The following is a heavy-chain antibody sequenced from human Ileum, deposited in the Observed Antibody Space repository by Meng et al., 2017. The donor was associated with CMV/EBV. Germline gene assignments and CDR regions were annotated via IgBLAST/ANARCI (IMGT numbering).Heavy chain of an antibody. V-gene: IGHV4-4*07. CDR1: ACTLRHCS. D-gene: IGHD1-26*01. J-gene: IGHJ4*02. CDR2: LYTTGTI. CDR3: ATTYSDGDWNFDY. Sequence: LQGSGPGLGKPSETLSLTFPVAACTLRHCSWHWIRHPDEKGLEWIGRLYTTGTIKYNPPLMSRLTMSLDTSKSQFPLNLRSLTAADTAVYYCATTYSDGDWNFDYWGQGTLVTVSS.